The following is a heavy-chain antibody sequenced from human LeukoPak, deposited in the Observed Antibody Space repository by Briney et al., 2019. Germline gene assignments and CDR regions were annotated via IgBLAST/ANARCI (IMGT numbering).Heavy chain of an antibody. D-gene: IGHD2-2*01. J-gene: IGHJ4*02. V-gene: IGHV1-18*01. CDR2: ISAYNGNT. CDR3: ARNGYCSSTGCYHVDY. Sequence: ASVKVSCKASGYTFTNYAISWVRQAPGQGLEWMGWISAYNGNTNYAQKLQGRVTMTTDTSTSTAYMELRSLRSDDTAVYYCARNGYCSSTGCYHVDYWGQGTLVTVSS. CDR1: GYTFTNYA.